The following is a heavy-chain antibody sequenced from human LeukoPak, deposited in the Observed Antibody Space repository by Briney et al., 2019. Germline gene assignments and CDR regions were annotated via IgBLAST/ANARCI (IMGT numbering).Heavy chain of an antibody. CDR2: ISSAGSTV. CDR3: ARDRRFSFDY. Sequence: PGRSLRLSCAASGFTFSSYEMNWVRQAPGKGLEWVSYISSAGSTVYYADSVKGRFTISRDSAKNSLYLQMHSLRAEDTAVYYCARDRRFSFDYWGQGTLVTVSS. V-gene: IGHV3-48*03. CDR1: GFTFSSYE. J-gene: IGHJ4*02.